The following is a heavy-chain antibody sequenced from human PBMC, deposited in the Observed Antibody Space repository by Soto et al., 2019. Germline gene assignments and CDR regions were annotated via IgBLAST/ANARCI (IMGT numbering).Heavy chain of an antibody. V-gene: IGHV4-59*08. J-gene: IGHJ2*01. CDR3: ARRNGSLLEVWSFDI. CDR2: IYFSGIT. CDR1: GGSLSSDY. D-gene: IGHD1-26*01. Sequence: QVQLQESGPGLVKPSDTLSLTCTVSGGSLSSDYWSWIRQPPGKGLEWIAYIYFSGITNYNPSLKSPVTITVETSKTPFSLKMASVTAAYTAVYYCARRNGSLLEVWSFDIWGRGTLVTVSS.